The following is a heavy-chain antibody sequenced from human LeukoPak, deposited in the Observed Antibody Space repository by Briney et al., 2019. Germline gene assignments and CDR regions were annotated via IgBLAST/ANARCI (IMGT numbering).Heavy chain of an antibody. V-gene: IGHV1-2*02. Sequence: GASVKVSCKASGYTFTGYYMHWVRQAPGQGLEWMGWINPNSGGTNYAQKFQGRVTMTRDTSISTAYMELRSLRSDDTAVYYCARGGISSWSPIDYWGQGTLVTVSS. CDR1: GYTFTGYY. CDR2: INPNSGGT. D-gene: IGHD6-13*01. CDR3: ARGGISSWSPIDY. J-gene: IGHJ4*02.